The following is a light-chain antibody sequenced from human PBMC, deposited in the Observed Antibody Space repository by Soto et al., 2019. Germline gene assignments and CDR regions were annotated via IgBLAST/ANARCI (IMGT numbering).Light chain of an antibody. CDR1: QSVSNN. Sequence: EIVLTQSPATLSLSPGERATLSCRASQSVSNNLAWYLQRPGQAPRLLIYDASSRATAIPDSFSGRGSGTDFTITSSSLEHEDVAVYNCLRRSNGPRTFGQGTKLEIQ. CDR2: DAS. CDR3: LRRSNGPRT. J-gene: IGKJ2*01. V-gene: IGKV3-11*01.